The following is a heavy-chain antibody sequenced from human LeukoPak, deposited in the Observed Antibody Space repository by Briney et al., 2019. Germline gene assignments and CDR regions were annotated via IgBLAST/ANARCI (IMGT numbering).Heavy chain of an antibody. D-gene: IGHD1-26*01. J-gene: IGHJ5*02. CDR1: GGSIRSSSYY. CDR3: ARDRWELLRDNWFDP. CDR2: FYYSGST. V-gene: IGHV4-39*07. Sequence: SETLSLTCTVSGGSIRSSSYYWGWIRQPPGKGLEWIGNFYYSGSTYHNPSLKSRVTISVDTSKNQFSLKLSSVTAADTAVYYCARDRWELLRDNWFDPWGQGTLVTVSS.